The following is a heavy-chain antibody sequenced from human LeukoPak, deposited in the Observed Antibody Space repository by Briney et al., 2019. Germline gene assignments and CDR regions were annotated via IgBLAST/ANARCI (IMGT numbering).Heavy chain of an antibody. CDR1: GGSISSYY. J-gene: IGHJ4*02. D-gene: IGHD3-10*01. CDR2: IYTSGST. CDR3: ARHSSRGYYGSGSYDY. Sequence: SETLSLTCTVSGGSISSYYWSWIRQPAGKGLEWIGRIYTSGSTNYNPSLKSRVTMSVDTSKNQFSLKLSSVTAADTAVYYCARHSSRGYYGSGSYDYWGQGTLVTVSS. V-gene: IGHV4-4*07.